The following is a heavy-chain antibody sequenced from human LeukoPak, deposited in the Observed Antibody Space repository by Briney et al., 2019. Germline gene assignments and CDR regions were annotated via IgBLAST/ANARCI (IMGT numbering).Heavy chain of an antibody. J-gene: IGHJ4*02. Sequence: GGSLRLSCAASGFTFSSYGMHWVRQAPGKGLEWVAVIWYDGSNKYYADSVKGRFTISRDNSKNTLYLQMNSLRAEDTAVYYCAKDRGSSSSASDYWGQGTLVTVSS. CDR2: IWYDGSNK. V-gene: IGHV3-30*02. CDR3: AKDRGSSSSASDY. CDR1: GFTFSSYG. D-gene: IGHD6-13*01.